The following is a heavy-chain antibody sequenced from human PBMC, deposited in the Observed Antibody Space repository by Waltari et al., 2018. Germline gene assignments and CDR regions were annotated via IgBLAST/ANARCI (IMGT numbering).Heavy chain of an antibody. D-gene: IGHD3-10*01. CDR3: AKDAFGNTYLDH. J-gene: IGHJ4*02. CDR1: GFTIVRYG. Sequence: QVQLVDSGGGVVQPGMSLSLSCPATGFTIVRYGMHWVRQAPGKGLEWVALIHFDGGQTYYGDSVRGRFTISTDNSKNTLYLDMNSLKLNDTAIYYCAKDAFGNTYLDHWGQGTLVTVAS. V-gene: IGHV3-30*02. CDR2: IHFDGGQT.